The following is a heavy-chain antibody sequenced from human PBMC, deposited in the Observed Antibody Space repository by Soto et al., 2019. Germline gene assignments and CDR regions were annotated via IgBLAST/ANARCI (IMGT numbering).Heavy chain of an antibody. Sequence: VGSLRLSCAASGFTFSSYAMHWVRQAPGKGLEWVAVISYDGSNKYYADSVKGRFTISRDNSKNTLYLQMNSLRAEDTAVYYCAREESSAKYYYDSSGLDYWGQGTLVTV. CDR1: GFTFSSYA. D-gene: IGHD3-22*01. J-gene: IGHJ4*02. CDR2: ISYDGSNK. CDR3: AREESSAKYYYDSSGLDY. V-gene: IGHV3-30-3*01.